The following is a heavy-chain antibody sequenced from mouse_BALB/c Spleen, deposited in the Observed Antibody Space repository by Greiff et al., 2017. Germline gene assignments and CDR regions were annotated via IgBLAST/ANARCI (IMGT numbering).Heavy chain of an antibody. D-gene: IGHD2-2*01. Sequence: EVQGVESGGGLVKPGGSLKLSCAASGFTFSSYAMSWVRQSPEKRLEWVAEISSGGSYTYYPDTVTGRFTISRDNAKNTLYLEMSSLRSEDTAMYYCARDEGYDLAWFAYWGQGTLVTVSA. CDR2: ISSGGSYT. CDR3: ARDEGYDLAWFAY. CDR1: GFTFSSYA. V-gene: IGHV5-9-4*01. J-gene: IGHJ3*01.